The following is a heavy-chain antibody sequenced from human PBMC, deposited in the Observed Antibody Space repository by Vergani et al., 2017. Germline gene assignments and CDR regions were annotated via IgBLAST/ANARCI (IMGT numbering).Heavy chain of an antibody. CDR1: GGSISSGSYY. CDR3: ARDYSR. D-gene: IGHD5-18*01. CDR2: IYTSGST. J-gene: IGHJ4*02. V-gene: IGHV4-61*02. Sequence: QVQLQESGPGLVKPSQTLSLTCTVSGGSISSGSYYWSWIRQPAGKGLEWIGRIYTSGSTNYNPSLKSRVTISVDTAKNPFSLKLSSVTAADTAVYYCARDYSRWGQGTLVTVSS.